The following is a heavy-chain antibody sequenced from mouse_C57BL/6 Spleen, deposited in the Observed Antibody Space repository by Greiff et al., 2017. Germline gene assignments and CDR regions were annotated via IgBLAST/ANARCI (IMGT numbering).Heavy chain of an antibody. D-gene: IGHD2-3*01. V-gene: IGHV1-72*01. CDR3: ARKGGYSYYYAMDY. CDR1: GYTFTSYW. CDR2: IDPNSGGT. Sequence: QVQLKESGAELVKPGASVKLSCKASGYTFTSYWMHWVKQRPGRGLEWIGRIDPNSGGTKYNEKFKSKATLTVDKPSSTAYMQLSSLTSEDSAVYYCARKGGYSYYYAMDYWGQGTSVTVSS. J-gene: IGHJ4*01.